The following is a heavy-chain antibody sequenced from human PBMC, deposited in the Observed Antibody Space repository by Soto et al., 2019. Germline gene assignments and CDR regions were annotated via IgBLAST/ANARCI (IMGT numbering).Heavy chain of an antibody. J-gene: IGHJ6*02. CDR1: GFTFSSYG. V-gene: IGHV3-30*18. D-gene: IGHD2-15*01. Sequence: QVQLVESGGGVVQPGRSLRLSCAASGFTFSSYGMHWVRQAPGKGLEWVAVISYDGSNKYYAESVKGRFTISRDNSKNTLYLQMNSLRAEDTAVYYCAKDLSKRYCSGGSCYRNTAGMDVWGQGTTVTVSS. CDR3: AKDLSKRYCSGGSCYRNTAGMDV. CDR2: ISYDGSNK.